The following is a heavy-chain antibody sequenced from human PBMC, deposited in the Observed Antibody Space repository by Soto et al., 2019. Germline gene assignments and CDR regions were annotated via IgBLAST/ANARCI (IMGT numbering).Heavy chain of an antibody. V-gene: IGHV1-69*13. CDR3: ARLPAYYYDSSGPYYFDY. Sequence: VASVKVSCKASGGTFSSYAISWVRQAPGQGLEWMGGIIPIFGTANYAQKFHGRVMITADESTSTDYMELSSLRSEDTAVYYCARLPAYYYDSSGPYYFDYWGQGTLVTVSS. J-gene: IGHJ4*02. CDR1: GGTFSSYA. D-gene: IGHD3-22*01. CDR2: IIPIFGTA.